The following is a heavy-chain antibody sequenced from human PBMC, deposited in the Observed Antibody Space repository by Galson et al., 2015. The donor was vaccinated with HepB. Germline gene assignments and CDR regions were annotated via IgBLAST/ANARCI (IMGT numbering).Heavy chain of an antibody. CDR3: ATSGDHGDKRGWFDP. J-gene: IGHJ5*02. CDR2: INPSVGTT. Sequence: SVKVSCKASRDTFSILYLNWVRQAPGQGLEWMGIINPSVGTTRYAQKFQGRVTMTRDRSTSTVYMELSRLRSEDTAVYYCATSGDHGDKRGWFDPWGQGTLVTVSS. V-gene: IGHV1-46*01. CDR1: RDTFSILY. D-gene: IGHD4-17*01.